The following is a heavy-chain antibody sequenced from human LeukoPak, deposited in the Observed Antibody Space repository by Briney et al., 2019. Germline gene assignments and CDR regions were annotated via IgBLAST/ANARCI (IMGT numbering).Heavy chain of an antibody. CDR1: GGSIRNYY. CDR2: IHYTGST. Sequence: PSETLSLTCTVSGGSIRNYYWSWIRQPPGRGLEWIGFIHYTGSTNYNPSLKSRVTIAVDTSKNKFSLKLTSVTAADTAVYYCARVEGYSSTWSPFDIWGQGIMVTVSS. CDR3: ARVEGYSSTWSPFDI. V-gene: IGHV4-59*01. D-gene: IGHD6-13*01. J-gene: IGHJ3*02.